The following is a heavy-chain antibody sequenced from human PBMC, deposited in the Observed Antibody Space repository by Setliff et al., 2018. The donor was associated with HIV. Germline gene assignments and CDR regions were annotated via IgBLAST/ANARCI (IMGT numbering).Heavy chain of an antibody. CDR1: GYTFSGYY. D-gene: IGHD3-10*01. CDR3: ARDLHYYGSGSYSYFDH. CDR2: INPNSGDT. V-gene: IGHV1-2*02. J-gene: IGHJ4*02. Sequence: ASVKVSCKASGYTFSGYYMHWVRQAPGQGLEWMGWINPNSGDTKYAQKFQGRVTMTRDTSISTAYTELSILTSDDTAVYYCARDLHYYGSGSYSYFDHWGQGTLVTVSS.